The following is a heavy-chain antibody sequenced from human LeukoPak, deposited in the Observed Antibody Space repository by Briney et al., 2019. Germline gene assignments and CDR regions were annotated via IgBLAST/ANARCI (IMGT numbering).Heavy chain of an antibody. J-gene: IGHJ4*02. CDR3: ARLTYSSGRTHFDY. D-gene: IGHD6-19*01. V-gene: IGHV4-59*08. Sequence: SETLSLTCTVSGGSISSYYWSWIRQPPGKGLEWIGYIYYSGSTNYNPSLKSRVTISVDTSKNQFSLKLSSVTAADTAVYYCARLTYSSGRTHFDYWGQGTLVTVSS. CDR2: IYYSGST. CDR1: GGSISSYY.